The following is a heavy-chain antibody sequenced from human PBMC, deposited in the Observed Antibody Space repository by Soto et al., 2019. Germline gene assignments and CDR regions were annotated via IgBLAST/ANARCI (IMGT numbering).Heavy chain of an antibody. D-gene: IGHD6-13*01. Sequence: EVQLVESGGGLVQPGGSLRLFCAASGFTFSSYWMTWVRQAPGKGLEWVANIKRDGSVQSYLDSVRGRFTISRDNAKNSLYLQMNSLRAEDTALYYCARDVSPGSSSLYLDAFDFWGQGTMVTVSS. V-gene: IGHV3-7*05. CDR1: GFTFSSYW. CDR2: IKRDGSVQ. J-gene: IGHJ3*01. CDR3: ARDVSPGSSSLYLDAFDF.